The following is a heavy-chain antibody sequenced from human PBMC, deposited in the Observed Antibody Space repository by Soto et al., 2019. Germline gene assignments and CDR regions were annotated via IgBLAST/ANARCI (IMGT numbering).Heavy chain of an antibody. J-gene: IGHJ4*02. Sequence: SETLSLTCTVSGGSISSYYWSWIRQPPGKGLEWIGYIYYSGSTNYNPSLKSRVTISVDTSKNQFSLKLSSVTAADTAVYYCARDMGDLPPFDYWGQGTLVTVSS. CDR3: ARDMGDLPPFDY. CDR2: IYYSGST. V-gene: IGHV4-59*01. CDR1: GGSISSYY. D-gene: IGHD3-16*01.